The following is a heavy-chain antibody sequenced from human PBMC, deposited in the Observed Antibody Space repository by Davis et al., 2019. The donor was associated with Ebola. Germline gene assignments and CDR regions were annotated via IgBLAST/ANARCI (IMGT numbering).Heavy chain of an antibody. Sequence: SQTLSLTCAVYGGSFSGYYRRWIRQPPGKGLEWIGEINQSGSTNYNPSLKSRVTISVDTSKNQFSLKLSSVTAADTAVYYCAREGCSSTSCYGGNWFDPWGQGTLVTVSS. J-gene: IGHJ5*02. CDR3: AREGCSSTSCYGGNWFDP. V-gene: IGHV4-34*01. CDR2: INQSGST. CDR1: GGSFSGYY. D-gene: IGHD2-2*01.